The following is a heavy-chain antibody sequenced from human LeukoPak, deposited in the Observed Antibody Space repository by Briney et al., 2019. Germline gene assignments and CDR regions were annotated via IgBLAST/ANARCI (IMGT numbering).Heavy chain of an antibody. J-gene: IGHJ3*02. CDR2: MNPNSGNT. CDR3: ARGETGYYKDAFDI. V-gene: IGHV1-8*02. Sequence: GASVKVSCKASGYTFTSYGISWVRQAPGQGLVWMGWMNPNSGNTGYAQKFQGRVTMTRNTSISTAYMELSSLRSDDTAVYYCARGETGYYKDAFDIWGQGTMVTVSS. D-gene: IGHD3-9*01. CDR1: GYTFTSYG.